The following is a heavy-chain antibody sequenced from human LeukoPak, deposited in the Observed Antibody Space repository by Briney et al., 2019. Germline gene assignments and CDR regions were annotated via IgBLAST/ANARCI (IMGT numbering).Heavy chain of an antibody. CDR2: ISGSGGST. D-gene: IGHD3-22*01. Sequence: PGGSLRLSCTASGFIFSSYAMSWVRQAPGKGLEWVSGISGSGGSTYYTDSEKGRFTISRDNSKNTLYLQMNSLRAEDTAVYYCAKGPLDYDSSGYYSLGQGTLVTVSS. J-gene: IGHJ5*02. CDR1: GFIFSSYA. V-gene: IGHV3-23*01. CDR3: AKGPLDYDSSGYYS.